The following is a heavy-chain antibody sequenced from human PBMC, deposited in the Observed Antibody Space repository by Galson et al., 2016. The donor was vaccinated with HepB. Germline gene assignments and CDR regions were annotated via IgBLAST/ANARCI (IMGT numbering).Heavy chain of an antibody. CDR1: GFSLNPYGMR. J-gene: IGHJ4*02. CDR3: ARMEVGPSGLFDY. CDR2: LDWDDDM. D-gene: IGHD1-26*01. Sequence: PALVNPTQTLTLTCTFSGFSLNPYGMRVTWIRQPPGKALEWVARLDWDDDMFYRTSLGNRLTISKATSKNQVVLTMTNMDPVDTATYYCARMEVGPSGLFDYWGQGILVTVSS. V-gene: IGHV2-70*04.